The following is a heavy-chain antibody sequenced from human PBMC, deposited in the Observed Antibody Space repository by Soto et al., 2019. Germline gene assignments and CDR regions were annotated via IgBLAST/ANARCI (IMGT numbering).Heavy chain of an antibody. CDR1: GFTFNSYG. J-gene: IGHJ6*02. Sequence: GGSQRLSCTASGFTFNSYGMSWVRQAPGEGLEWVSAISGSSDNTYYVDSVKGRFTVSRDNSKNTLYLQMNSLRAEDTAVYYCAKDPRSAVEMSVYGMDVWGQGTTVTVSS. D-gene: IGHD3-3*01. CDR3: AKDPRSAVEMSVYGMDV. V-gene: IGHV3-23*01. CDR2: ISGSSDNT.